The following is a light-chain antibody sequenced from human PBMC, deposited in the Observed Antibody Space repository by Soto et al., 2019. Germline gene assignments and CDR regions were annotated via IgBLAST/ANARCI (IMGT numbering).Light chain of an antibody. V-gene: IGKV1-5*03. J-gene: IGKJ2*01. CDR1: QSISSW. CDR3: QQYNSYSGDT. Sequence: DIQMTQSPSTLSASVGDRVTITCRASQSISSWLAWYKQKPGKAPKLLIYKASSLESGVPSRFSGSGSGTEFNLTISSLQPDDFATYYCQQYNSYSGDTFGEGTKLEIK. CDR2: KAS.